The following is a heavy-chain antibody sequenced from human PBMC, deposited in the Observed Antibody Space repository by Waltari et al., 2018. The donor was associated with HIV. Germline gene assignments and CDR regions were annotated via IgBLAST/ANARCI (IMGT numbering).Heavy chain of an antibody. D-gene: IGHD3-22*01. CDR1: GASISDHY. CDR3: ARVKAYYYDNSGFYFFDY. Sequence: QVHLQESGPGLVKPSETLSLTCSVSGASISDHYWSWIRQTPGKGLGWSGNVQYTGTTKCNPSLMSRVAISVDTSQAQFSLRLNSVTAADTAVYYCARVKAYYYDNSGFYFFDYWGRGSLVTVSS. J-gene: IGHJ4*02. CDR2: VQYTGTT. V-gene: IGHV4-59*11.